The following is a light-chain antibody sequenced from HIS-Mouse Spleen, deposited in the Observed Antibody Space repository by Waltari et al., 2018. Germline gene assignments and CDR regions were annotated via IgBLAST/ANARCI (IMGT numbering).Light chain of an antibody. J-gene: IGLJ3*02. V-gene: IGLV2-11*01. CDR2: DVS. CDR1: RSDGGGYNY. Sequence: QSALTQPASVSGSPGQSVTISFTGTRSDGGGYNYVSWYQLHQGKAPKLMIYDVSKRPAGVPAPFSGSKSGNTASLTISGLQAEDEADYYCCSYAGSYTWVFGGGTKLTVL. CDR3: CSYAGSYTWV.